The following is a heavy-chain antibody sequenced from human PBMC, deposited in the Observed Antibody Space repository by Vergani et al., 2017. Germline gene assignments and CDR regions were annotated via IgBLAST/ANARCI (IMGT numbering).Heavy chain of an antibody. J-gene: IGHJ4*02. CDR3: ARDPGLVGYCTRTSCLFDY. Sequence: QVQMVQSGAEVKKPGASVKVSCKASGYTFSNYGITWVRQAPGQGLEWMGWISVHNGNTNYAQKVQGRVTMTTDTATSTAYMWLRSLSTDDTAVYYCARDPGLVGYCTRTSCLFDYWGQGTLVTVSS. V-gene: IGHV1-18*01. D-gene: IGHD2-2*01. CDR2: ISVHNGNT. CDR1: GYTFSNYG.